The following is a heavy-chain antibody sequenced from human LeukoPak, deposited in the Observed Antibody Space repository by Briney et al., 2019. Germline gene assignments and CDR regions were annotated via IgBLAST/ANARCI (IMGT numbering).Heavy chain of an antibody. CDR1: GYTFTSYY. CDR3: ARQKNYYDSSGYYLEEFDY. Sequence: ASVKVSCKASGYTFTSYYMHWVRQAPGQGLEWVGIINPSGGSTSYAQKFQGRVTMTRDTSTSTVYMELSSLRSEDTAVYYCARQKNYYDSSGYYLEEFDYWGQGTLVTVSS. D-gene: IGHD3-22*01. V-gene: IGHV1-46*01. J-gene: IGHJ4*02. CDR2: INPSGGST.